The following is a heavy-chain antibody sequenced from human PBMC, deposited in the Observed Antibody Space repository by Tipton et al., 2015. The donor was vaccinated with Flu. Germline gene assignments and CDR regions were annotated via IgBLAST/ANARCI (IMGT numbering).Heavy chain of an antibody. J-gene: IGHJ3*02. V-gene: IGHV4-61*02. CDR1: GGSISSGSYY. D-gene: IGHD1-26*01. CDR2: IYTSGST. CDR3: ARDLRVGATFRAFDI. Sequence: TLSLTCTVSGGSISSGSYYWSWIRQPAGKGLEWIGRIYTSGSTNYNPSLKSRVTMSVDTSKNQFSLKLSSVTAADTAVYYCARDLRVGATFRAFDIWGQGTMVTVSS.